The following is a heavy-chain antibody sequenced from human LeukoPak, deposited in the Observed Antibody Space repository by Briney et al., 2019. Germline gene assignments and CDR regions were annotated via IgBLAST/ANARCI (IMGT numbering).Heavy chain of an antibody. Sequence: ASVKVSCKASGYTFTSYDINWVRQATGQGLEWMGWMNPNSGNTGYAQKFQGRVTMTRDMSTSTVYMELSSLRSEDTAVYYCARPRFGELAFVDYWGQGTLVTVSS. CDR1: GYTFTSYD. D-gene: IGHD3-10*01. CDR3: ARPRFGELAFVDY. CDR2: MNPNSGNT. J-gene: IGHJ4*02. V-gene: IGHV1-8*01.